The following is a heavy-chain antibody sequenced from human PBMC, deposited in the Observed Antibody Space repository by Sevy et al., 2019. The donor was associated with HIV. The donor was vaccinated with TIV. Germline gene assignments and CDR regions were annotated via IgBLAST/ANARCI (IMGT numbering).Heavy chain of an antibody. V-gene: IGHV3-30-3*01. CDR3: AREPYANTATTHYFDY. CDR2: ISYDGSNK. Sequence: GGSLRLSCAASGFTFSSYAMHWVRQAPGKGLEWVAVISYDGSNKYYADSVKGRFTISRDNSKNTLYLQMNSLRAEDTAVYYCAREPYANTATTHYFDYWGQGTLVTVSS. CDR1: GFTFSSYA. J-gene: IGHJ4*02. D-gene: IGHD4-4*01.